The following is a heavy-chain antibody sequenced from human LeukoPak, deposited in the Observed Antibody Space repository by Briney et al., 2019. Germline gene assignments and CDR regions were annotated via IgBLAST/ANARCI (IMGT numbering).Heavy chain of an antibody. Sequence: PSETLSLTCAVSGYSISSGYHWGWIRPPPGKGLEWIGSIYHSGSTYYNPSLKSRVTISVDTSKNQFSLKLSSVTAADTAVYYCASHVLLWFGEPEGAFDIWGQGTMVTVSS. V-gene: IGHV4-38-2*01. CDR2: IYHSGST. J-gene: IGHJ3*02. CDR1: GYSISSGYH. CDR3: ASHVLLWFGEPEGAFDI. D-gene: IGHD3-10*01.